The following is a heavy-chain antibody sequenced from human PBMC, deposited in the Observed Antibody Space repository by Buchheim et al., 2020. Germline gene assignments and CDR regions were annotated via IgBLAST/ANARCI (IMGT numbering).Heavy chain of an antibody. CDR2: LSSDGSNT. V-gene: IGHV3-30*18. Sequence: QEQLVESGGGVVQPGTSLRLACAASGFPFWAYGMHWVRQAPGKGLEWVAGLSSDGSNTYHADSVKGRFTISRDNPKNTLYLQMNSLRAEDTAVYYCAKEVAQVYGDHFDYWGQGTL. D-gene: IGHD4-17*01. CDR1: GFPFWAYG. CDR3: AKEVAQVYGDHFDY. J-gene: IGHJ4*02.